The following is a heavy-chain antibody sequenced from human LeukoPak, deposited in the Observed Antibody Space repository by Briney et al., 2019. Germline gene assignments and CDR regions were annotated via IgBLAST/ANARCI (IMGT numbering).Heavy chain of an antibody. CDR3: ARDSSDGNCFDY. CDR1: GGSISGYY. J-gene: IGHJ4*02. CDR2: IYNSGST. V-gene: IGHV4-59*01. Sequence: SETLSLTCTVSGGSISGYYRSWIRQPPGKGLEWIGYIYNSGSTNYNPSLKSRVTISVDTSKNQFSLKLSSVTAADTAMYYCARDSSDGNCFDYWGQGTLVTVSS.